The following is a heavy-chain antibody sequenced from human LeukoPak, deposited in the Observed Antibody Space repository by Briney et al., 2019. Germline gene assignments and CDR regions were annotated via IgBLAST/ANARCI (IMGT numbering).Heavy chain of an antibody. J-gene: IGHJ6*03. V-gene: IGHV3-74*01. Sequence: GGSLRLSCAASGFTFNRHWMHWVRQAPGKGLVWVSRSNSDGSSTVYADSVKGRFTISRDNAKNTLYLQMNSLRAEDTAVYYCARARGIAAAGPPLNYYYMDVWGKGTTVTVSS. CDR1: GFTFNRHW. D-gene: IGHD6-13*01. CDR2: SNSDGSST. CDR3: ARARGIAAAGPPLNYYYMDV.